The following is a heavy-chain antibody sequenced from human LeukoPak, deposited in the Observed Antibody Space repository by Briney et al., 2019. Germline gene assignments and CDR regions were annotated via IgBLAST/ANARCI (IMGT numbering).Heavy chain of an antibody. V-gene: IGHV4-59*01. CDR1: GGSISSYY. CDR3: ARGPYCSGGSCLPDFDY. CDR2: IYYSGST. J-gene: IGHJ4*02. D-gene: IGHD2-15*01. Sequence: SETLSLTCTVSGGSISSYYWSWIRQPPGKGLEWIGYIYYSGSTNYNPSLKSRVTISVDTSKNQFSLKLSSVTVVDTAVYYCARGPYCSGGSCLPDFDYWGQGTLVTVSS.